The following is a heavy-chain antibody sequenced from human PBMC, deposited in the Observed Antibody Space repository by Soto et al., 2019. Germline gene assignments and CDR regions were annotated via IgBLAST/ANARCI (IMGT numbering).Heavy chain of an antibody. CDR1: GGSISSSSYY. D-gene: IGHD3-10*01. Sequence: SETLSLTCTVSGGSISSSSYYWGWIRQPPGKGLEWIGSIYYSGSTYYNPSLKSRVTISVDTSKNQFSLKLSSVTAADTAVYYCVRVSGKYYYAMDVWGQGTTVTVSS. CDR2: IYYSGST. J-gene: IGHJ6*02. CDR3: VRVSGKYYYAMDV. V-gene: IGHV4-39*01.